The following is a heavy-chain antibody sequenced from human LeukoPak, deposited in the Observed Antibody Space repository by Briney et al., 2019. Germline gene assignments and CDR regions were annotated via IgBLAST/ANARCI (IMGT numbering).Heavy chain of an antibody. Sequence: GGSLRLSCAASGLTYDDYTMNWVRQAPGKGLEWVSYISSSGSTIYYADSVKGRFTISRDNAKNSLYLQMNSLRAEDTAVYYCAELGITMIGGVWGKGTTVTISS. V-gene: IGHV3-48*03. CDR1: GLTYDDYT. CDR2: ISSSGSTI. D-gene: IGHD3-10*02. J-gene: IGHJ6*04. CDR3: AELGITMIGGV.